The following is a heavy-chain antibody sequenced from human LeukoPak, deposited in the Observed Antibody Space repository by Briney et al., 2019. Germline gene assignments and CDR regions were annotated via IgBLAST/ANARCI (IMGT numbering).Heavy chain of an antibody. CDR2: IIPIFGTA. Sequence: SVKVSCKASGGTLSSYAISWVRQAPGQGLEWMGRIIPIFGTANYAQKFQGRVTITTDESTSTAYMELSSLRSEDTAVYYCAREGYVTRYNTHWFDPWGQGTLVTVSS. CDR3: AREGYVTRYNTHWFDP. J-gene: IGHJ5*02. CDR1: GGTLSSYA. D-gene: IGHD4-23*01. V-gene: IGHV1-69*05.